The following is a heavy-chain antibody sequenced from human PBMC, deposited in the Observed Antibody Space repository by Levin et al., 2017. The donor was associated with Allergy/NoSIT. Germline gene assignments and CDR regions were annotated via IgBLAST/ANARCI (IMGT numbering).Heavy chain of an antibody. V-gene: IGHV3-30-3*01. J-gene: IGHJ4*02. CDR1: GFTFSSYA. CDR2: ISYDGSNK. D-gene: IGHD3-10*01. Sequence: LSLTCAASGFTFSSYAMHWVRQAPGKGLEWVAVISYDGSNKYYADSVKGRFTISRDNSKNTLYLQMNSLRAEDTAVYYCARGGGWFGEPKLYADYWGQGTLVTVSS. CDR3: ARGGGWFGEPKLYADY.